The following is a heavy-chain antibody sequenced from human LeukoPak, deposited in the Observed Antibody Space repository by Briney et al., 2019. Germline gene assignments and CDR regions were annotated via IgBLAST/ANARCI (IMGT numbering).Heavy chain of an antibody. V-gene: IGHV3-23*01. CDR3: ARETYYYDSSGCYLSSFDY. D-gene: IGHD3-22*01. J-gene: IGHJ4*02. CDR1: GFTFSSYA. CDR2: ISGSGGST. Sequence: GGSLRLSCAASGFTFSSYAMSWVRQAPGKGLEWVSAISGSGGSTYYADSVKGRFTISRDNSKNSLYLQMNSLRAEDTAVYYCARETYYYDSSGCYLSSFDYWGQGTLVTVSS.